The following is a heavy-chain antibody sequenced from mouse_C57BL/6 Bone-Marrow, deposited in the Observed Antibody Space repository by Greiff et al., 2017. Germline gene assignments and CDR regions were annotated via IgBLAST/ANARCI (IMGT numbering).Heavy chain of an antibody. CDR3: ATTVVAPGGFAY. CDR2: IYPRSGNT. D-gene: IGHD1-1*01. CDR1: GYTFTSYG. J-gene: IGHJ3*01. V-gene: IGHV1-81*01. Sequence: QQESGAELARPGASVKLSCKASGYTFTSYGLSWVKQRTGQGLDWIGEIYPRSGNTYYNEKFKGKATLTADTSSSTAYMELRSLTSDDSAVYFCATTVVAPGGFAYWGQGTLVTVSA.